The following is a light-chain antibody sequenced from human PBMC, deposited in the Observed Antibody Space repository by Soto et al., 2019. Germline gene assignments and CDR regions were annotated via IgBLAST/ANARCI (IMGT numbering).Light chain of an antibody. V-gene: IGKV1-5*03. CDR1: QSISSR. CDR3: HQYDSYSGT. CDR2: KAS. J-gene: IGKJ1*01. Sequence: DIQMTQSPSTLSASVGDRVTITCRASQSISSRLAWYQQKPGKVPRLLIYKASSLDSGVPARFSGSGSGTDSTLTISSLQPDDFATDYCHQYDSYSGTFGQGTKVEI.